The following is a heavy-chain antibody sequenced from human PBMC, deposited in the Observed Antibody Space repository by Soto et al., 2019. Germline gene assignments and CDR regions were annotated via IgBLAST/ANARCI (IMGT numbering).Heavy chain of an antibody. J-gene: IGHJ5*02. D-gene: IGHD2-15*01. CDR2: IYHSGST. Sequence: LTSTVCGGNIRSGVCRCSWNNQNPGKGLEWIGYIYHSGSTYYNPSLKSRVTISVDTSKNQSSLKLSAVTAADTAVYYCARDIVVVVAARKDGYWFDPWGQGTLVTGSS. CDR3: ARDIVVVVAARKDGYWFDP. CDR1: GGNIRSGVCR. V-gene: IGHV4-31*03.